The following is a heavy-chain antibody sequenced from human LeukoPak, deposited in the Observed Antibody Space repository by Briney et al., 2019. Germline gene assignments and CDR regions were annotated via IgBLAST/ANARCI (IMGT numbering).Heavy chain of an antibody. CDR2: ISGSGGST. D-gene: IGHD3-9*01. Sequence: GGSLRLSCAASGFTFSSYAMSWVRQAPGKGLEWVSAISGSGGSTYYADSVKGRFTISRDNSKNTLYLQMNSLRAEDTAVYYCAKAYHYDILTGYYGPSNYWGQGTLVTVSS. J-gene: IGHJ4*02. CDR1: GFTFSSYA. V-gene: IGHV3-23*01. CDR3: AKAYHYDILTGYYGPSNY.